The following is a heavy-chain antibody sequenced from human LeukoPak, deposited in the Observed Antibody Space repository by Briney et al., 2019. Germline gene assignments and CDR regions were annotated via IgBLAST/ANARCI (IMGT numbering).Heavy chain of an antibody. CDR2: INHSGST. CDR3: GRGGGLEYRNPTALSVDS. V-gene: IGHV4-34*01. CDR1: GGSFSGYY. Sequence: SETLSLTCAVYGGSFSGYYWSWIRQPPGKGLEWIGEINHSGSTNYNPSLKSRVTISVDTSKNQFSLKLSSVTAADTAVYYCGRGGGLEYRNPTALSVDSGGQETLVTVS. D-gene: IGHD2/OR15-2a*01. J-gene: IGHJ4*02.